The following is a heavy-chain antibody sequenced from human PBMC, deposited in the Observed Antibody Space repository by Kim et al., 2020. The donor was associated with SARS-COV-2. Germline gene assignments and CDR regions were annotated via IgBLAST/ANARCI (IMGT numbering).Heavy chain of an antibody. CDR3: AKGFRGMDV. CDR2: GST. J-gene: IGHJ6*04. Sequence: GSTYYTDSVKGRFTISRDNSKNTLYLQMNSLRAEDTAVYYCAKGFRGMDVWGKGTTVTVSS. V-gene: IGHV3-23*01.